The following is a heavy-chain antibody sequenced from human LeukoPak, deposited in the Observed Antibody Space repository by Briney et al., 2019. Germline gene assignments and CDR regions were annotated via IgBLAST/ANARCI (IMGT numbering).Heavy chain of an antibody. V-gene: IGHV5-51*01. CDR1: GYSFISHW. CDR2: IYLRDSDT. J-gene: IGHJ3*01. CDR3: ARPRNDAFDV. Sequence: GESLKISFKGSGYSFISHWIGWVRQMPGKGLEWMGIIYLRDSDTRYSPSFQGQVTISADKSISTVYLQWSSLKASDTAMYYCARPRNDAFDVWGQGTMVTVSS.